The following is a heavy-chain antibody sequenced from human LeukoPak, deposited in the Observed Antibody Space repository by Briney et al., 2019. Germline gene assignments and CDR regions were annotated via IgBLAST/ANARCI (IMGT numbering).Heavy chain of an antibody. Sequence: GGSLRLSCAASGFTFSSYWMSWVRQAPGKGLEWVANIKQDGSEKYYVDSVKGRFTISRDNSKNTLYLQMNSLKTEDTAVYYCTTDPENYYDSSGLGAFDIWGQGTMVTVSS. CDR2: IKQDGSEK. CDR3: TTDPENYYDSSGLGAFDI. CDR1: GFTFSSYW. J-gene: IGHJ3*02. D-gene: IGHD3-22*01. V-gene: IGHV3-7*03.